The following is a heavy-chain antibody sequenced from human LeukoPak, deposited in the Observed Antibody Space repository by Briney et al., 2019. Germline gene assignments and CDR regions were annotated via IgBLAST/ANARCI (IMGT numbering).Heavy chain of an antibody. CDR3: ASYDQQLSSFDY. V-gene: IGHV1-69*04. D-gene: IGHD6-13*01. CDR2: IIPILGIA. CDR1: GGTFSSYA. J-gene: IGHJ4*02. Sequence: GSSVKVSCKASGGTFSSYAIIWVRQAPGQGLEWMGRIIPILGIANYAQKFQGRVTITADKSTSTAYMELSSLRSEDTAVYYCASYDQQLSSFDYWGQGTLVTVSS.